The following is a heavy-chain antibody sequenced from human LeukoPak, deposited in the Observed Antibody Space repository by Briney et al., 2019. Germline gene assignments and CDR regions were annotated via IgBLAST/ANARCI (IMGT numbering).Heavy chain of an antibody. CDR3: ARGSIRSDDAFDI. CDR2: IYSGGST. D-gene: IGHD1-26*01. Sequence: PGGSLRLSCAASGFTVSSNYMSWVRQAPGKGLEWVSVIYSGGSTYYADSVKGRFTISRDNSKNTLYLQMNSLRAEDTAVYYCARGSIRSDDAFDIWGQGTMVTVSS. CDR1: GFTVSSNY. V-gene: IGHV3-66*01. J-gene: IGHJ3*02.